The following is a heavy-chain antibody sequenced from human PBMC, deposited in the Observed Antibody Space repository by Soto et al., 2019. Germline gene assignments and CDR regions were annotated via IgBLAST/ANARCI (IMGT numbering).Heavy chain of an antibody. D-gene: IGHD4-17*01. V-gene: IGHV3-23*01. CDR1: GFTFSSYA. J-gene: IGHJ1*01. Sequence: EVQLLESGGGLVQPGGSLRLSCAASGFTFSSYAMSWFRQAPGKGLEWVSAISGSGGSTYYADSVKGRFTISRDNSKNTLYLQMNSLRAEDTAVYYCLSLGGDYSPEYFQHWGQGTLVTVSS. CDR3: LSLGGDYSPEYFQH. CDR2: ISGSGGST.